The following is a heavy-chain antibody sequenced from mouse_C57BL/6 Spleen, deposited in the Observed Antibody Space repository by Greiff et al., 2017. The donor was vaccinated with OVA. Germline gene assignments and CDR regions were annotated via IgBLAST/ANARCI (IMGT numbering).Heavy chain of an antibody. D-gene: IGHD4-1*01. CDR2: IDPSDSET. Sequence: VQLQQPGAELVRPGSSVKLSCKASGYTFTSYWMHWVKQRPIQGLEWIGNIDPSDSETHYNQKFKDKATLTVDKSSSTAYMQLSSLTSEDSAVYYCARSWEGGYFDVWGTGTTVTVSS. CDR3: ARSWEGGYFDV. CDR1: GYTFTSYW. V-gene: IGHV1-52*01. J-gene: IGHJ1*03.